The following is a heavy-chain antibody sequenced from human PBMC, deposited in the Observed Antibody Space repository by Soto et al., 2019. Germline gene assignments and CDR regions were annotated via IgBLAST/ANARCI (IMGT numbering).Heavy chain of an antibody. V-gene: IGHV1-46*01. CDR2: INPSGGST. D-gene: IGHD1-26*01. J-gene: IGHJ4*02. Sequence: ASVKVSCKGSGYTFTSYYMHWVRQAPGQGLEWMGIINPSGGSTSYAQKFQGRVTMTRDTSTSTVYMELSRLRSEDTAVYYSAREPFWARIAGASEYYFADWAQGSLAPVSS. CDR3: AREPFWARIAGASEYYFAD. CDR1: GYTFTSYY.